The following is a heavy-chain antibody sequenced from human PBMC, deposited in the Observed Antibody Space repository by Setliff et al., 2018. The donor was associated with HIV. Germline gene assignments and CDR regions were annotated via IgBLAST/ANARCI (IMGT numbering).Heavy chain of an antibody. CDR1: GYTFNDNY. CDR3: ARVAIPMAGLDY. V-gene: IGHV1-2*06. Sequence: ASVKVSCKASGYTFNDNYTHWVRQAPGQGLEWMGRINPKSGGTSYAQKFQDRVTMTRDTSTSTAYMELTSMRFDDTAVYYCARVAIPMAGLDYWGQGTLVTVSS. J-gene: IGHJ4*02. CDR2: INPKSGGT. D-gene: IGHD6-19*01.